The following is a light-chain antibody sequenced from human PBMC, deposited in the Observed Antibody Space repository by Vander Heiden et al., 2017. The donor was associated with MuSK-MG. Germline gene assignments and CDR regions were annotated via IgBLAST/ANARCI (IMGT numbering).Light chain of an antibody. CDR3: QQGYRYT. CDR1: QSISSY. CDR2: AAS. Sequence: DIQMTQSPSSLSASVGDRVTITCRASQSISSYLNWYQQKPGKAPKLLIYAASSLQSGVPSTFSGSGSGTDFTLTSSRLQTEDFATYYCQQGYRYTFGQGTKLEIK. V-gene: IGKV1-39*01. J-gene: IGKJ2*01.